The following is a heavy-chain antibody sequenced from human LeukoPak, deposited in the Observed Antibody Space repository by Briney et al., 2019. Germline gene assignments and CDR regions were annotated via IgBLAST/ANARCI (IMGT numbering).Heavy chain of an antibody. CDR1: GGTFSSYA. CDR2: IIPIFGTA. CDR3: ADCSSTSCYYYYYMDV. D-gene: IGHD2-2*01. V-gene: IGHV1-69*05. Sequence: SVKVSCKASGGTFSSYAISWVRQAPGQGLEWMGRIIPIFGTANYAQKFQGRVTITTDESTSTAYMELSSLRSEDTAVYYCADCSSTSCYYYYYMDVWGRGTTVTVSS. J-gene: IGHJ6*03.